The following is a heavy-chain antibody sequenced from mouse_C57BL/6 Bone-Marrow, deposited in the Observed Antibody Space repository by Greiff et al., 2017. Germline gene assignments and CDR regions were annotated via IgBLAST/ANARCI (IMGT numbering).Heavy chain of an antibody. Sequence: QVQQQSGAELVKPGASVKLSCKASGYTFTSYWMHWVKQRPGQGLEWIGMIHPNSGSTNYNEKFKSKATLTVDKSSSTAYMQLSSLTSEDSAVYYCASLTGTLFAYWGQGTLVTVSA. D-gene: IGHD4-1*01. CDR1: GYTFTSYW. CDR2: IHPNSGST. V-gene: IGHV1-64*01. J-gene: IGHJ3*01. CDR3: ASLTGTLFAY.